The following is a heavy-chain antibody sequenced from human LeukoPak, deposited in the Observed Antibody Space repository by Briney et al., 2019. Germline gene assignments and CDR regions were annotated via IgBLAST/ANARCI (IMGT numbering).Heavy chain of an antibody. CDR3: ARRKGGSGLVDY. J-gene: IGHJ4*02. CDR1: GGSISSSSYY. Sequence: SETLSLTXTVSGGSISSSSYYWGWIRQPPGKGLEWIGSIYYSGSTYYNPSLKSRVTISVDTSKNQFSLKLSSVTAADTAVYYCARRKGGSGLVDYWGQGTLVTVSS. V-gene: IGHV4-39*01. CDR2: IYYSGST. D-gene: IGHD6-19*01.